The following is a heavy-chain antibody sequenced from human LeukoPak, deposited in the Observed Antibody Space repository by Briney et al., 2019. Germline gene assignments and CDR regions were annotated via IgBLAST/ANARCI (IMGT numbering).Heavy chain of an antibody. V-gene: IGHV3-74*01. CDR3: AREKSQSPRLNNWFDL. CDR1: GFTFSSYW. CDR2: INSDGSYT. Sequence: GGSLRLSCAASGFTFSSYWMHWVRQAPGKGLVWVSRINSDGSYTTCADSVKGRFTISRDNAKNTLYLQMSSLRAEDTAVYYCAREKSQSPRLNNWFDLWGQRTLVTVSS. J-gene: IGHJ5*02. D-gene: IGHD5/OR15-5a*01.